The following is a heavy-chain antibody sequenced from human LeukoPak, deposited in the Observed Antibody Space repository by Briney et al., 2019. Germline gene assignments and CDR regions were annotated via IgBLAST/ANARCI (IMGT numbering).Heavy chain of an antibody. CDR3: AKGDSDDFWSGYYGMDV. CDR2: ISGSGGST. J-gene: IGHJ6*02. CDR1: GFTFSSYA. V-gene: IGHV3-23*01. D-gene: IGHD3-3*01. Sequence: PGGSLRLSCAASGFTFSSYAMSWVRQAPGKGLEWVSAISGSGGSTYYADSVKGRFTISRDNSKNTLYLQMNSLRAEDTALYYCAKGDSDDFWSGYYGMDVWGQGTTVTVSS.